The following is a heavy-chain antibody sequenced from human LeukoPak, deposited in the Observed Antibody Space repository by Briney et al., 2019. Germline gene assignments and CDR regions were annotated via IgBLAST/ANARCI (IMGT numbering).Heavy chain of an antibody. V-gene: IGHV3-48*03. Sequence: GGSLRLSCAASGFTFSSYEMNWVRQAPGKGLEWVSYISSSGSTIYYADSVKGRFTISRDNAKDSLYLQMNSLRAEDTAVYYCARGDYDFWSGYYRNYGMDVWGQGTTVTVSS. CDR1: GFTFSSYE. J-gene: IGHJ6*02. D-gene: IGHD3-3*01. CDR2: ISSSGSTI. CDR3: ARGDYDFWSGYYRNYGMDV.